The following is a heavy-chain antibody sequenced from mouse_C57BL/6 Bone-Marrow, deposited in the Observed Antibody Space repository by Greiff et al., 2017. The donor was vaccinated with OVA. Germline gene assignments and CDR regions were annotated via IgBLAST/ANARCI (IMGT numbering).Heavy chain of an antibody. D-gene: IGHD1-1*01. CDR1: GYTFTSYW. V-gene: IGHV1-53*01. CDR3: AGSSWLYYLDY. J-gene: IGHJ2*01. CDR2: SNRRNGGS. Sequence: QVQLQQPGTELVKPGASVKLSCKASGYTFTSYWMHWVKQRPGPGLEWIGNSNRRNGGSKYNEKSKSKATLTVDKSSSTAYMQLSSLTSEDSAVYYCAGSSWLYYLDYWGQGTTLTVSA.